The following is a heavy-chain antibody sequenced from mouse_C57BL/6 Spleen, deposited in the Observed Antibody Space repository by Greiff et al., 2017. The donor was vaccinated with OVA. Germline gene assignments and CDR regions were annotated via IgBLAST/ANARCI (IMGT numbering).Heavy chain of an antibody. D-gene: IGHD4-1*01. CDR1: GYAFSSYW. J-gene: IGHJ2*01. CDR3: ARGANWDERNYFDY. V-gene: IGHV1-80*01. CDR2: IYPGDGDT. Sequence: QVHVKQSGAELVKPGASVKISCKASGYAFSSYWMNWVKQRPGKGLEWIGQIYPGDGDTNYNGKFKGKATLTADKSSSTAYMQLSSLTSEDSAVYFCARGANWDERNYFDYWGQGTTLTVSS.